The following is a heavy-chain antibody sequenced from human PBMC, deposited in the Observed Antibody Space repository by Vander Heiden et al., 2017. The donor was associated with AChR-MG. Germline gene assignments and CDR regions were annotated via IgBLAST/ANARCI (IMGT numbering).Heavy chain of an antibody. CDR2: MNPNSGNT. CDR3: ATNLYPRYSSGWYFYYYYGMDV. CDR1: GYTFTSYD. J-gene: IGHJ6*02. V-gene: IGHV1-8*01. Sequence: QVQLVQSGAEVKKPGASVKVSCKASGYTFTSYDINWVGQATGQGLEWMGWMNPNSGNTGYAQKFQGRVTMTRNTSISTAYMELSSLRSEDTAVYYCATNLYPRYSSGWYFYYYYGMDVWGQGTTVTVSS. D-gene: IGHD6-19*01.